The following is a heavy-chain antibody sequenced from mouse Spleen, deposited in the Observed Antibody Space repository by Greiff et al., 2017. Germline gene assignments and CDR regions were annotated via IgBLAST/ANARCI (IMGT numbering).Heavy chain of an antibody. V-gene: IGHV1-59*01. D-gene: IGHD3-1*01. J-gene: IGHJ3*01. CDR2: IDPSDSYT. CDR3: ARWGQLGLPAWFAY. CDR1: GYTFTSYW. Sequence: QVQLQQPGAELVRPGTSVKLSCKASGYTFTSYWMHWVKQRPGQGLEWIGVIDPSDSYTNYNQKFKGKATLTVDTSSSTAYMQLSSLTSEDSAVYYCARWGQLGLPAWFAYWGQGTLVTVSA.